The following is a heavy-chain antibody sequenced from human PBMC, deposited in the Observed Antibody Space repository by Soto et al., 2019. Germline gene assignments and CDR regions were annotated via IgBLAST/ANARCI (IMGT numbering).Heavy chain of an antibody. Sequence: GASVKVSCKASGYTLTGYYMHWVRQAPGQGLEWMGWINPNNGGTNYAQKLQGRVTMTRDTSTSTAYMELRSLRSDDTAVYYCARGRTTGTSYYFDYWGQGTLVTVSS. CDR2: INPNNGGT. J-gene: IGHJ4*02. D-gene: IGHD1-1*01. CDR3: ARGRTTGTSYYFDY. CDR1: GYTLTGYY. V-gene: IGHV1-2*02.